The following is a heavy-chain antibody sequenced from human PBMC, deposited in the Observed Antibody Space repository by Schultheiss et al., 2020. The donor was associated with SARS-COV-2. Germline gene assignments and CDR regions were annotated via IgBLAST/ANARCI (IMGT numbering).Heavy chain of an antibody. CDR1: GGSVSSGSYY. Sequence: SETLSLTCTVSGGSVSSGSYYWSWIRQPPGKGLEWIGSIYHSGPTYYNPSLKSRVTISVDTSKNQFSLKLSSVTASDTAVYYCARGPPYYYDAGDGMDVWGQGTTITVSS. J-gene: IGHJ6*02. CDR2: IYHSGPT. D-gene: IGHD3-22*01. V-gene: IGHV4-39*07. CDR3: ARGPPYYYDAGDGMDV.